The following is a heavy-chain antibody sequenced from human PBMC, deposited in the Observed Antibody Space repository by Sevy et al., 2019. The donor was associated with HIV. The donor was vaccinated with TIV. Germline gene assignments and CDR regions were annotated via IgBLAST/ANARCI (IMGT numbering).Heavy chain of an antibody. CDR1: GGTFSGNA. CDR3: AKGSGWSAISGWFDS. CDR2: GIAIGGTA. D-gene: IGHD2-2*02. J-gene: IGHJ5*01. V-gene: IGHV1-69*13. Sequence: ASVKVSCKAFGGTFSGNAISWVRQAPGQGLEWMGGGIAIGGTANYAQKFQGRLTIMGDESTMSAYMELTNLRSDDTAVYYCAKGSGWSAISGWFDSWGQGTLVTVSS.